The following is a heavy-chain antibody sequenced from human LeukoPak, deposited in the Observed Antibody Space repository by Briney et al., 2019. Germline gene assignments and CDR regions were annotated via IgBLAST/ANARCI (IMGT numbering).Heavy chain of an antibody. CDR3: AKDISVGATPYYFDY. D-gene: IGHD1-26*01. V-gene: IGHV3-9*01. CDR2: IIWNSDSI. Sequence: HAGGPLRLSCAASGFTFDDYAMHWVRQAPGKGLEWVSGIIWNSDSIGYADSVKGRFTISRDNAKNSLYLQMNSLRAEDTALYYCAKDISVGATPYYFDYWGQGTLVTVSS. J-gene: IGHJ4*02. CDR1: GFTFDDYA.